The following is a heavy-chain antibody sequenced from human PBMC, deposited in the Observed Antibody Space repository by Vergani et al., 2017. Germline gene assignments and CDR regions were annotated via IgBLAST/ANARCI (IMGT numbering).Heavy chain of an antibody. V-gene: IGHV3-33*01. Sequence: QVQLVESGGGVVQPGRSLRLSCAASGFTFSSYGMHWVRQAPGQGLEWVAVIWYDGSNKYYADSVKGRFTISRDHSKNTLYLQMNSLRAEDTAVYYCAREGCSSTSCNADVVRWFDPWDQGTLVTVSS. CDR3: AREGCSSTSCNADVVRWFDP. CDR2: IWYDGSNK. CDR1: GFTFSSYG. J-gene: IGHJ5*02. D-gene: IGHD2-2*01.